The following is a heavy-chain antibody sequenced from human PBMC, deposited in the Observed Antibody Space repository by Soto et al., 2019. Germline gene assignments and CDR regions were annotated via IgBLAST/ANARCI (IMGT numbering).Heavy chain of an antibody. D-gene: IGHD1-26*01. J-gene: IGHJ4*02. V-gene: IGHV4-39*01. CDR1: GGSISSSSYY. CDR2: IYYSGST. CDR3: ARHRHSGSYPYYFDY. Sequence: SETLSLTCTVSGGSISSSSYYWGWIRQPPGKGLEWIGSIYYSGSTYYNPPLKSRVTISVDTSKNQFSLKLSSVTAADTAVYYCARHRHSGSYPYYFDYWGQGTLVTVSS.